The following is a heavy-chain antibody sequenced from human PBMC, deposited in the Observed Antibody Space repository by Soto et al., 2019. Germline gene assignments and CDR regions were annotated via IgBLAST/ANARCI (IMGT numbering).Heavy chain of an antibody. V-gene: IGHV2-5*01. CDR2: VHWNDEK. CDR3: AHSQGHRGGWYGWFDP. Sequence: QITLKESGPTLVKPTQTLTLTCTFSGFPLDTSAVGVGWIRQPPGKALEWLALVHWNDEKRHSPSLRRRLPITRDTSNNQVVLTMTNMDPVDTATYYCAHSQGHRGGWYGWFDPWGPGTLVTVSS. J-gene: IGHJ5*02. CDR1: GFPLDTSAVG. D-gene: IGHD6-19*01.